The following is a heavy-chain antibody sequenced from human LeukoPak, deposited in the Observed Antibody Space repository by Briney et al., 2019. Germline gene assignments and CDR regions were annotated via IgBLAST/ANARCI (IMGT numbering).Heavy chain of an antibody. CDR1: GYTFIDYY. CDR2: XXXNTGGT. Sequence: ASVKVSCKASGYTFIDYYVHWVRQAPGQGLEXXXXXXXNTGGTNFAQKFQGWVTMTRDTSISTAYMELSRLKSDDTAVYYCATDGGTRGAVAGYFDYWGQGTLVTVSS. D-gene: IGHD6-19*01. J-gene: IGHJ4*02. V-gene: IGHV1-2*04. CDR3: ATDGGTRGAVAGYFDY.